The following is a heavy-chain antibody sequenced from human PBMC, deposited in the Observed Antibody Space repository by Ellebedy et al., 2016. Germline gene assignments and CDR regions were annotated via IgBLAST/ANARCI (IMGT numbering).Heavy chain of an antibody. J-gene: IGHJ4*02. CDR3: AKDPQTRPGSWGY. D-gene: IGHD3-16*01. CDR2: ISGSGAST. CDR1: GFTFTNYA. Sequence: GGSLRLSCAASGFTFTNYAMAWVRQAPGKGLEWVSSISGSGASTYYADSVKGRFTISRDNSKNTLSLQMNSLRAEDTATYYCAKDPQTRPGSWGYWGQGTLVTVSS. V-gene: IGHV3-23*01.